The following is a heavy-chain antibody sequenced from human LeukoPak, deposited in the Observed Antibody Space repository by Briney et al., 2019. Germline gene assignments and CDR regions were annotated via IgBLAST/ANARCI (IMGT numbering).Heavy chain of an antibody. D-gene: IGHD2-21*02. CDR2: INSDGSST. Sequence: PGGSLRPSCAASGFTFSSYWMHWVRQAPGKGLVWVSRINSDGSSTSYADSVKGRFTISRDNAKNTLYLQMNSLRAEDTAVYYCARGLGDIVVVTAPGYWGQGTLVTVSS. V-gene: IGHV3-74*01. CDR1: GFTFSSYW. J-gene: IGHJ4*02. CDR3: ARGLGDIVVVTAPGY.